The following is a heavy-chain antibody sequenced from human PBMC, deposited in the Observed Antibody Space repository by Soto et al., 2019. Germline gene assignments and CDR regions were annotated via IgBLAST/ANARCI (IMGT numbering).Heavy chain of an antibody. V-gene: IGHV5-51*01. J-gene: IGHJ4*02. Sequence: GESLKISCKGSGYSFTSYWIGWVRQMPGKGLEWMEIIYPGDSDTRYSPSFQGQVTISADKSISTAYLQWSSLKASDTAMYYCARHPRGYYDSSGYFFDYWGQGTLVTVSS. CDR3: ARHPRGYYDSSGYFFDY. D-gene: IGHD3-22*01. CDR2: IYPGDSDT. CDR1: GYSFTSYW.